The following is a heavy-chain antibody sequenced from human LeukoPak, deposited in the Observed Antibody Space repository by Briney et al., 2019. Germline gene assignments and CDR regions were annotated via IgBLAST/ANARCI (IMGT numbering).Heavy chain of an antibody. CDR1: GGSISSYY. D-gene: IGHD5-18*01. J-gene: IGHJ4*02. CDR3: ARNSYASPLFDY. V-gene: IGHV4-59*01. CDR2: IYYSGST. Sequence: SETLSLTCTVSGGSISSYYWSRIRQPPGKGLEWIGYIYYSGSTNYNPSLKSRVTISVDTSKNQFSLKLSSVTAADTAVYYCARNSYASPLFDYWGQGTLVTVSS.